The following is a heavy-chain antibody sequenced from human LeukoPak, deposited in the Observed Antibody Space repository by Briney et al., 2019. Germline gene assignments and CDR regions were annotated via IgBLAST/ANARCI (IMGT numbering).Heavy chain of an antibody. V-gene: IGHV3-7*01. CDR1: GFTFSSYW. Sequence: GGSLRLSCAASGFTFSSYWMSWVRQAPGKGLEWVANIKQDGSEKYYVDSVKGRFTISRDKAKNSLYLQMNSLRAEDTAVYYCARLRTTVTTYYFDYWGQGTLVTVSS. J-gene: IGHJ4*02. D-gene: IGHD4-17*01. CDR2: IKQDGSEK. CDR3: ARLRTTVTTYYFDY.